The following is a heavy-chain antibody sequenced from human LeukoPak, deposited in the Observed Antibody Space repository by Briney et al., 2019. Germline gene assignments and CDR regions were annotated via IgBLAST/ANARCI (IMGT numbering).Heavy chain of an antibody. CDR2: ISSSTTTI. D-gene: IGHD3-10*01. CDR3: ARGPAVTITMVRGSFDY. Sequence: PGGSLRLSCAASEFTFSDYYMSWIRQAPGKGLEWVSYISSSTTTIYYADSVKGRFSISRDNAKNSLYLQMNSLRDDDTAVYYCARGPAVTITMVRGSFDYWGQGTLVTVSS. CDR1: EFTFSDYY. J-gene: IGHJ4*02. V-gene: IGHV3-11*04.